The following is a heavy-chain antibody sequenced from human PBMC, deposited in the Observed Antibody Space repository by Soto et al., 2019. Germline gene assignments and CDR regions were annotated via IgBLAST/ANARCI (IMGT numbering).Heavy chain of an antibody. CDR3: ARDGVGIAAAGGWFDP. J-gene: IGHJ5*02. CDR1: GGSISSSSYY. V-gene: IGHV4-39*02. CDR2: IYYSGST. D-gene: IGHD6-13*01. Sequence: PSETLSLTCTVSGGSISSSSYYWGWIRQPPGKGLERIGSIYYSGSTYYNPSLKSRVTISVDTSKNQFSLKLSSVTAADTAVYYCARDGVGIAAAGGWFDPWGQGTLVT.